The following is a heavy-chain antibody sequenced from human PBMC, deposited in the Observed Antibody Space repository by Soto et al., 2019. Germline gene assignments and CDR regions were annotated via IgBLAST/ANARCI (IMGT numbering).Heavy chain of an antibody. Sequence: SETLSLTCSVSGYSISSGYYWGWIRQPPGKGLEWIGTIYHSGSTWYNPSLKSRVTISVDTSKNQFSLKLSSVTAADTAVYYCARVPDYWGQGTLVTVSS. V-gene: IGHV4-38-2*02. J-gene: IGHJ4*02. CDR1: GYSISSGYY. CDR3: ARVPDY. CDR2: IYHSGST.